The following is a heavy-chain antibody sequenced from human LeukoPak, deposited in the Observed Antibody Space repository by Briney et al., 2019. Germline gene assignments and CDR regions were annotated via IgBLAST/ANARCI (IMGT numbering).Heavy chain of an antibody. J-gene: IGHJ4*02. CDR2: TNHVGNS. D-gene: IGHD1-26*01. CDR3: ARHYDGRESGSFYEDH. Sequence: KPSETLSLTCTVSGGSISSHYWSWIRQPPGKGLQWIGYTNHVGNSDFNPSLKSRVTISVDTSKNQFSLKLSSVTAADTAVYYCARHYDGRESGSFYEDHWGQGTLVSVSS. CDR1: GGSISSHY. V-gene: IGHV4-59*08.